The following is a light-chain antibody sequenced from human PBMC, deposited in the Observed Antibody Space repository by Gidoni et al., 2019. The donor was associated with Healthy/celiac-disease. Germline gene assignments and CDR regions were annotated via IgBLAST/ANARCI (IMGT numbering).Light chain of an antibody. CDR2: AAS. CDR3: QQSYSSPRGCS. V-gene: IGKV1-39*01. CDR1: QSISSY. Sequence: DIQMTQSPSSLSASAGDRVTITCRASQSISSYLNWYQQKPGKAPKLLIYAASSLQSGVPSRFSGSGSGTDFTLTISSLQPEDFATYYCQQSYSSPRGCSFGQGTKLEIK. J-gene: IGKJ2*04.